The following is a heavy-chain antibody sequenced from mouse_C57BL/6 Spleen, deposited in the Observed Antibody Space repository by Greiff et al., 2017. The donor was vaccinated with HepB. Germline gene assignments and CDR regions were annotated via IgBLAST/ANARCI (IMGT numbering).Heavy chain of an antibody. D-gene: IGHD1-1*01. CDR1: GFTFSDYG. CDR2: ISSGSSTI. V-gene: IGHV5-17*01. J-gene: IGHJ4*01. Sequence: LVESGGGLVKPGGSLKLSCAASGFTFSDYGMHWVRQAPEKGLEWVAYISSGSSTIYYADTVKGRFTISRDNAKNTLFLQMTSLRSEDTAMYYCARSSTVVPYYYAMDYWGQGTSVTVSS. CDR3: ARSSTVVPYYYAMDY.